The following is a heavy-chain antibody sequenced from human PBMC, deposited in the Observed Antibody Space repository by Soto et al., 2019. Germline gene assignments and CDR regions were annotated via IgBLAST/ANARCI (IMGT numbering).Heavy chain of an antibody. V-gene: IGHV3-23*01. CDR2: ISANGQGI. D-gene: IGHD1-7*01. CDR3: AKDRNYPRDQFHN. J-gene: IGHJ4*02. CDR1: GFTFNNYA. Sequence: GGSLRLSCAASGFTFNNYAMSWVRQAPGKGLEWVPAISANGQGIYYADSVKGRFIISRDSSKNTVFLHMDSLTAEDTAVYYCAKDRNYPRDQFHNWGQGTLVTVSS.